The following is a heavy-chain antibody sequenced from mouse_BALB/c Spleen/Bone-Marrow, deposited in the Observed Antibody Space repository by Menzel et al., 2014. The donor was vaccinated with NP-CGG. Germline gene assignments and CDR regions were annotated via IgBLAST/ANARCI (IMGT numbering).Heavy chain of an antibody. J-gene: IGHJ2*01. CDR1: SYTFTDYA. CDR3: ARVSYDYFDY. CDR2: ISTYYGDA. Sequence: VHLVESGAELVRPGVSVKISCKGSSYTFTDYALHWVKQSHAKSLEWIGIISTYYGDASYNQKFKGKATMTVDKSSSTAYMELARLTSEDSAIYYCARVSYDYFDYWGQGTTLTVSS. D-gene: IGHD1-1*01. V-gene: IGHV1S137*01.